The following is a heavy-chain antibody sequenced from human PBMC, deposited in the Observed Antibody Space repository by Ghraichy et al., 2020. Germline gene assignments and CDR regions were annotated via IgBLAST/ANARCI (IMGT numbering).Heavy chain of an antibody. J-gene: IGHJ4*02. CDR1: GFTFSDYY. D-gene: IGHD6-6*01. Sequence: GGSLRLSCAASGFTFSDYYMTWIRQAPGKGLEWVSYIISGGSYTNYADSVKGRFTISRDDSKNSLYLQMNSLRAEDTAVYYCGKGRWHTVEYSSWDHWGQGALVTVSS. CDR3: GKGRWHTVEYSSWDH. V-gene: IGHV3-11*05. CDR2: IISGGSYT.